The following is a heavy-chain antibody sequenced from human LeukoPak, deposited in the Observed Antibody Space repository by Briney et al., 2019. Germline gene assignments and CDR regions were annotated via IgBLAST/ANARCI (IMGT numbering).Heavy chain of an antibody. CDR1: GFTFSSYW. J-gene: IGHJ5*02. Sequence: GGSLRLSCAASGFTFSSYWMSWVRQAPGKGLEWVANIKQDGSEKYYVDSVKGRFTISRDNAKNSLYLQMNSLRAEDTAVYYCARDGRLRFLEWLFSWGQGTLVTVSS. D-gene: IGHD3-3*01. CDR2: IKQDGSEK. CDR3: ARDGRLRFLEWLFS. V-gene: IGHV3-7*01.